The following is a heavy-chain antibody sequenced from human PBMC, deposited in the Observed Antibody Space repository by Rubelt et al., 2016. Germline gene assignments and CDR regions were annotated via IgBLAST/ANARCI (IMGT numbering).Heavy chain of an antibody. CDR1: GFTFSTYR. V-gene: IGHV3-48*02. CDR2: ISSTSSSI. CDR3: VRDGGDGYNWAFDS. Sequence: SGFTFSTYRLNWVRQAPGKGLEWISYISSTSSSIYYADSVRGRFTISRDNVKNSLYLEMNRLRDEDTAVYYCVRDGGDGYNWAFDSWGQGTMATVSS. D-gene: IGHD5-24*01. J-gene: IGHJ3*02.